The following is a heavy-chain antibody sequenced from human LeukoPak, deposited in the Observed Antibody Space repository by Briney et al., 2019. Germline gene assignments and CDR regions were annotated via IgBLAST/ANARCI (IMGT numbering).Heavy chain of an antibody. CDR2: IHYSGST. V-gene: IGHV4-59*02. CDR1: GGSVSNYY. J-gene: IGHJ6*02. CDR3: ARELGTTVVNYGMCV. D-gene: IGHD4-23*01. Sequence: SETLPLTCTLSGGSVSNYYWSWIRQPPGKGLEWIGYIHYSGSTNYNPSLKSRVTMSVDTSKNQLSLKLTSMTAADTAVYYCARELGTTVVNYGMCVWGRGTTVTVSS.